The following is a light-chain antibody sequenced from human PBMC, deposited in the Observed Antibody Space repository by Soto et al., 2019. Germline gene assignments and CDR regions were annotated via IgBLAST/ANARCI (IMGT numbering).Light chain of an antibody. CDR1: QGLSSW. J-gene: IGKJ4*01. CDR3: LQAYSFPLT. CDR2: AAS. V-gene: IGKV1-12*01. Sequence: DIQMTQSPSSVSESVGDRVTITCRASQGLSSWLVWYQLKPGKAPNLLIYAASHLRSGVPSRFTGSGSGTDFTLTITSLQPEDVATYFFLQAYSFPLTFGGGTRVEI.